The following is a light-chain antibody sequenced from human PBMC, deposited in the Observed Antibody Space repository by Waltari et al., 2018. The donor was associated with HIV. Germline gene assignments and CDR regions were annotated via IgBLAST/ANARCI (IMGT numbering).Light chain of an antibody. Sequence: QSALTQPPSASGSPGQSVTISCTGTSSDVGGSKYVSWYQQHPGKAPKLMIYEVNKRPSGFPDRFSGSKFANTASLTVSGLQADDEADYYCNSYAGSNNWVFGGGTKLTVL. CDR3: NSYAGSNNWV. CDR1: SSDVGGSKY. V-gene: IGLV2-8*01. CDR2: EVN. J-gene: IGLJ3*02.